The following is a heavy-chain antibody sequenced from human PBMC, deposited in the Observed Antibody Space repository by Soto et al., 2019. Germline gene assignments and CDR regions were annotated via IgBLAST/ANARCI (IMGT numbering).Heavy chain of an antibody. CDR3: ASTRRTWCMLFGCNDY. CDR2: ISSSSSYI. J-gene: IGHJ4*02. D-gene: IGHD2-8*01. Sequence: GGSLRLSCAASGFTFSSYSMNWVRQAPGKGLEWVSSISSSSSYIYYADSVKGRFTISRDNAKNSLYLQMNSLRAEDTAVYYCASTRRTWCMLFGCNDYWGQGTLVTVSS. CDR1: GFTFSSYS. V-gene: IGHV3-21*01.